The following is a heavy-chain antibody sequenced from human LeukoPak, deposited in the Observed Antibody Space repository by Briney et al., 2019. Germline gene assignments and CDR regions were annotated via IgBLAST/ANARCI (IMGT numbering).Heavy chain of an antibody. CDR3: ARTLIVVVPAAITPNHYYYYYGMDV. Sequence: GASVKASCKASGGTFSSYAISWVRQAPGQGLEWMGGIIPIFGTANYAQKFQGRVTITADESTSTAYMELSSLRSEDTAVYYCARTLIVVVPAAITPNHYYYYYGMDVWGQGTTVTVSS. CDR2: IIPIFGTA. D-gene: IGHD2-2*01. CDR1: GGTFSSYA. V-gene: IGHV1-69*13. J-gene: IGHJ6*02.